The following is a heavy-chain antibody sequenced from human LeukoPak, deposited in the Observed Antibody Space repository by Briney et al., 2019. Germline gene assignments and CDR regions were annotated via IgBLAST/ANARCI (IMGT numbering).Heavy chain of an antibody. V-gene: IGHV3-7*03. CDR1: GFTFSSYG. D-gene: IGHD5-12*01. CDR2: IKQDGSEK. Sequence: HSGGSLRLSCAASGFTFSSYGMHWVRQAPGKGLEWVANIKQDGSEKYYVDSVKGRFTISRDNAKNSLYLQLNSLRAEDTAVYYCARARGGYDFDYWGQGTLVTVSS. J-gene: IGHJ4*02. CDR3: ARARGGYDFDY.